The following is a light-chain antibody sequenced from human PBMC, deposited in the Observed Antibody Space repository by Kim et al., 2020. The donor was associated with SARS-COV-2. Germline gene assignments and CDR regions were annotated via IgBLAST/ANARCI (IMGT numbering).Light chain of an antibody. CDR1: SSDVGGYNF. J-gene: IGLJ3*02. CDR2: DVS. CDR3: SSYASSSTWV. Sequence: LTQPASVSGSPGQSITISCTGTSSDVGGYNFVSWYQQHPGKAPKFMIFDVSKRPSGVSNRFSGSKSGNTASLTISGLQPEDEADYYCSSYASSSTWVFGGGTQLTVL. V-gene: IGLV2-14*01.